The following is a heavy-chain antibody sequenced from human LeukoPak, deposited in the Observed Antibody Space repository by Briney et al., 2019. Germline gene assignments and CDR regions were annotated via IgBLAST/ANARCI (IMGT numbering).Heavy chain of an antibody. CDR1: GFPFRSSA. CDR2: LSGSGGST. D-gene: IGHD3-22*01. CDR3: AKSRSQSYYDSSGYSDY. Sequence: GGSLRLSCAASGFPFRSSAMSWPRQAPGKGLEWVSALSGSGGSTYYADSVKGRFTFSRDNSKNTLYLQMNSLRAEDTAVYYCAKSRSQSYYDSSGYSDYWGQGTLVTVSA. V-gene: IGHV3-23*01. J-gene: IGHJ4*02.